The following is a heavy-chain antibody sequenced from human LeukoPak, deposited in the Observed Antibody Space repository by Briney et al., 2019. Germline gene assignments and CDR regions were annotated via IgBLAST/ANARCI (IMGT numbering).Heavy chain of an antibody. V-gene: IGHV3-21*01. J-gene: IGHJ3*02. CDR1: GFTFSSYS. CDR3: ARGRVVGATTDAFDI. Sequence: GGSLRLPCAASGFTFSSYSMNWVRQAPGKGLEWVSSISSSSSYIYYADSVKGRFTISRDNAKNSLYLQMNSLRAEDTAVYYCARGRVVGATTDAFDIWGRGTKVTVSS. CDR2: ISSSSSYI. D-gene: IGHD1-26*01.